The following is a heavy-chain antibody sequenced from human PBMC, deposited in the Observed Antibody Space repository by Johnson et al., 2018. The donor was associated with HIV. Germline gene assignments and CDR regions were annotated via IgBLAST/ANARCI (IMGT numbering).Heavy chain of an antibody. V-gene: IGHV3-30-3*01. D-gene: IGHD5-18*01. CDR3: ARDREDHSDSYGAFDI. CDR2: ISYDGSNK. CDR1: GFTFSSYA. Sequence: VQLMESGGGVVQPGESLRLSCAASGFTFSSYAMHWVRQAPGKGLEWVAVISYDGSNKYYADSVKGRFTISRDNSKNTLYLQMNSLRAEDTAVYYCARDREDHSDSYGAFDIWGQGTMVTVSS. J-gene: IGHJ3*02.